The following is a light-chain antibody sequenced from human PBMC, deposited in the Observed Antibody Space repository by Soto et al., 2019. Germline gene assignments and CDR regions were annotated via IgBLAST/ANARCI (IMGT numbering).Light chain of an antibody. CDR1: SSNIGAGYD. CDR3: QSYDSSLSGSV. Sequence: QSALKQPPSVSGAPGPRVTIYCTGSSSNIGAGYDVHWYQQLPGTAPKLLIYGNSNRPSGVPDRFSGSKSGTSASLAITGLQAEDEADYYCQSYDSSLSGSVFGGGTKVTFL. J-gene: IGLJ2*01. V-gene: IGLV1-40*01. CDR2: GNS.